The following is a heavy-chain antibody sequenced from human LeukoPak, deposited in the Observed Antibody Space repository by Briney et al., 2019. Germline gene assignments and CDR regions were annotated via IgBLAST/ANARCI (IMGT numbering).Heavy chain of an antibody. J-gene: IGHJ4*02. Sequence: GGSLRLSCAASGFTFSSYSMNWVRQAPGKGLEWVANIKQDGSEKYYVDSVKGRFTISRDNAKNSLYLQMNSLRAEDTAMYYCARASSFHDYWGQGTLVTVSS. CDR3: ARASSFHDY. V-gene: IGHV3-7*01. CDR1: GFTFSSYS. CDR2: IKQDGSEK. D-gene: IGHD2-2*01.